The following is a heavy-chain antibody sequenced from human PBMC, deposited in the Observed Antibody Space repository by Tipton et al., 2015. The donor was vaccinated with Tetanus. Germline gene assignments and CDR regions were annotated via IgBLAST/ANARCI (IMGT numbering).Heavy chain of an antibody. CDR3: ARANYEFPNKGPFDS. J-gene: IGHJ4*02. CDR2: ISYSGST. D-gene: IGHD3-3*01. Sequence: TLSLTCTVSGGSVRSGSYYWNWIRQPPGKGLEWIGYISYSGSTNYHPSLKSRLTISVDTSKNQFSLRLTSVTAADTAVYYCARANYEFPNKGPFDSWGQGTLVIVSS. CDR1: GGSVRSGSYY. V-gene: IGHV4-61*01.